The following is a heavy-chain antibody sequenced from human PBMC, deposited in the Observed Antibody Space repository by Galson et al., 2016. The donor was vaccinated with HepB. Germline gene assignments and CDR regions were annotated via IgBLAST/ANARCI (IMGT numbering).Heavy chain of an antibody. V-gene: IGHV1-3*04. D-gene: IGHD1-1*01. J-gene: IGHJ4*01. Sequence: QSGAEVTEPGASVKVSCKASGYTLTRNAMHWLRQAPGQRPEWMGWINTASGNAEYSQKFQGRVTIARDTSASTAYMELSSLRSEDTAIYFCAGDGGKNWLLAYWGQGTLVTVSS. CDR2: INTASGNA. CDR1: GYTLTRNA. CDR3: AGDGGKNWLLAY.